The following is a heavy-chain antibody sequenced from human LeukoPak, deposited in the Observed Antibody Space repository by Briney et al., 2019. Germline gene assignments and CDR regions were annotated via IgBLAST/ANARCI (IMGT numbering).Heavy chain of an antibody. CDR2: ISSSSSYI. D-gene: IGHD4-17*01. V-gene: IGHV3-21*01. Sequence: GGSLRLSCAASGFTFSSYSMIWVRQAPGKGLEWVSSISSSSSYIYYADSVKGRFTISRDNAKNSLYLQMNSLRAEDTAVYYCASLAVTTTFDYWGQGTLVTVSS. CDR3: ASLAVTTTFDY. CDR1: GFTFSSYS. J-gene: IGHJ4*02.